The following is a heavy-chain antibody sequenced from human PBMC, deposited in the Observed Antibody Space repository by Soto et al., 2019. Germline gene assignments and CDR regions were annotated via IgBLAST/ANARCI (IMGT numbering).Heavy chain of an antibody. CDR2: IKSKADGGTT. V-gene: IGHV3-15*01. J-gene: IGHJ4*02. CDR1: GFTFRNAW. Sequence: GGALRLSCAASGFTFRNAWMSWVRQAPGRGLEWVGRIKSKADGGTTDYAAPVQGRFSISRDDSKNTLYLQMNSLKTEDTAVYYCLLNYYDTSGSYPYYFDYWGQGTLVTVSS. D-gene: IGHD3-22*01. CDR3: LLNYYDTSGSYPYYFDY.